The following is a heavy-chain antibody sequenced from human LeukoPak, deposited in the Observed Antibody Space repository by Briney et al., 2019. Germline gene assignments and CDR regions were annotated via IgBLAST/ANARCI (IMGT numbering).Heavy chain of an antibody. CDR2: ISAYNGNT. CDR1: GYTFTSYG. V-gene: IGHV1-18*01. Sequence: ASVKVSCKASGYTFTSYGISWVRQAPGQGLEWMGWISAYNGNTNYAQKLQGRVTMTTDTSTSTAYMELRSLRSDDTAVYYCARARYYDILTGYPYCGMDVWGQGTTVTVSS. CDR3: ARARYYDILTGYPYCGMDV. J-gene: IGHJ6*02. D-gene: IGHD3-9*01.